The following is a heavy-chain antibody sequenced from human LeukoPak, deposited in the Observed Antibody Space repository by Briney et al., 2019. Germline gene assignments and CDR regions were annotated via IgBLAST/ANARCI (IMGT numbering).Heavy chain of an antibody. Sequence: ASVKVSCKASGYTFTSYYMHWVRQAPGQGLEWMGIINPSGGSTSYAQKFQGRVTMTRDTSTSTVYMELSSLRSEDTAVYYCAKPGIAAAANEYYFDYWGQGTLVTVSS. CDR1: GYTFTSYY. D-gene: IGHD6-13*01. CDR2: INPSGGST. V-gene: IGHV1-46*01. CDR3: AKPGIAAAANEYYFDY. J-gene: IGHJ4*02.